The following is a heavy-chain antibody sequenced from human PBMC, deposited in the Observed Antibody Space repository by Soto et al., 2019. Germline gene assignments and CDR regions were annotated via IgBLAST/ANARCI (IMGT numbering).Heavy chain of an antibody. CDR3: ARSHCSSISCYVGSWDY. Sequence: QVQLVQSGAEVKKPGASVKVSCKASGYTFTGYDMHWVRQAPGQGLEWMGWINPNSGGTNYAQEVQGWVTMTRDTSISTAYMELSRLRSDDTAVYYCARSHCSSISCYVGSWDYWGQGTLVTVSS. CDR2: INPNSGGT. D-gene: IGHD2-2*01. CDR1: GYTFTGYD. V-gene: IGHV1-2*04. J-gene: IGHJ4*02.